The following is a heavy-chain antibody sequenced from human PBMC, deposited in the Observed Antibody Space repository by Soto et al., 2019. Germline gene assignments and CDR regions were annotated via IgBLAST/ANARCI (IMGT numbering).Heavy chain of an antibody. D-gene: IGHD5-12*01. V-gene: IGHV1-18*01. CDR1: GYTFTIYG. CDR2: ISPYNGHT. CDR3: ARDHPFIVATMSIDF. J-gene: IGHJ4*02. Sequence: QVQMAQSGGEVKKLGASLKVSCKAFGYTFTIYGISWVRQAPGQGLEWMGWISPYNGHTNSAQKFQDRMSMTTDTSTATAYMELRSLRTDDTAVYYCARDHPFIVATMSIDFWGQGTLVSVSS.